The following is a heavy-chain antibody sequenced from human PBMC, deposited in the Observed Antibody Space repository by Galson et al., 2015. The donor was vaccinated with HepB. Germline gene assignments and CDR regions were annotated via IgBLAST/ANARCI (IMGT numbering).Heavy chain of an antibody. CDR2: ISAYNGNT. J-gene: IGHJ6*02. CDR1: GYTFTSHG. D-gene: IGHD4-17*01. Sequence: SVKVSCKASGYTFTSHGITWVRQAPGQGLEWMGWISAYNGNTNYAQKFQGRVTMTTDTWTTTVHMELRSLRSDDTAVYYCARLDYGDLSRQEYYGMDVWGQGTTVTVSS. V-gene: IGHV1-18*04. CDR3: ARLDYGDLSRQEYYGMDV.